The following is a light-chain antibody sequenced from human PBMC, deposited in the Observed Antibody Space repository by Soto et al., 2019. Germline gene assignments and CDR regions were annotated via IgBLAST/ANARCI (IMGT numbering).Light chain of an antibody. CDR2: EVS. J-gene: IGLJ2*01. CDR3: SSYAGTKTLI. CDR1: ISDIGTYYY. V-gene: IGLV2-8*01. Sequence: QSALTQPPSASGSPGQSVTISCTGTISDIGTYYYVSWYQQHPGKAPKLIIYEVSERPSGVPDRFSGSKSGNTASLTVSGLQAEDEAHYYCSSYAGTKTLILGGGTKVTVL.